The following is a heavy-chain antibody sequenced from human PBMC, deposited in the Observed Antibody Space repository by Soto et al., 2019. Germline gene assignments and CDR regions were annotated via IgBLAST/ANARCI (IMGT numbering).Heavy chain of an antibody. V-gene: IGHV3-9*01. CDR2: ISWNSGSI. Sequence: PGGSLRLSCAASGFTFDDYAMHWVRQAPGKGLEWVSGISWNSGSIGYADSVKGRFTISRDNAKNSLYLQMNSLRAEDTALYYCAKEDSSGSYSYYGMDVWGQGTTVTVSS. D-gene: IGHD6-19*01. CDR1: GFTFDDYA. J-gene: IGHJ6*02. CDR3: AKEDSSGSYSYYGMDV.